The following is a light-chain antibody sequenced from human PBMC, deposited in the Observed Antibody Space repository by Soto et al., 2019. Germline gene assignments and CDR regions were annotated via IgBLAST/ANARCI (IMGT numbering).Light chain of an antibody. CDR2: DVS. J-gene: IGLJ3*02. V-gene: IGLV2-11*01. Sequence: QSVLTQPRSVSGSPGQSVTISCTGTSSDVGGYNYVSWYQQHPGKAPKVMIYDVSKRPSGVPDRFSGSKSGYTASLTISGLQAEDEADYYCCSYTGSYTWVFGGGTKVTVL. CDR3: CSYTGSYTWV. CDR1: SSDVGGYNY.